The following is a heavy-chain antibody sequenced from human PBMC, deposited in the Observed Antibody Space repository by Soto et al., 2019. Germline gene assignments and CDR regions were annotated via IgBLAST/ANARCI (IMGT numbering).Heavy chain of an antibody. Sequence: SGGSMRLSCAASGFTFSSYCMHWVRQAPGKGLEWVAVISYDGSNKYYADSVKGRFTISRDNSKNTLYLQMNSLRAEDTAVYYCAKDFPIAGGGYGMDVWGQGTTVTVSS. CDR2: ISYDGSNK. CDR1: GFTFSSYC. V-gene: IGHV3-30*18. CDR3: AKDFPIAGGGYGMDV. J-gene: IGHJ6*02. D-gene: IGHD6-13*01.